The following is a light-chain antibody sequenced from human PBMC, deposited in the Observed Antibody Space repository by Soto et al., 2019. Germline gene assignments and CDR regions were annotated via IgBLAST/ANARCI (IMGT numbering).Light chain of an antibody. CDR1: QGVASD. J-gene: IGKJ4*01. Sequence: EIVMTQSPATLSVSPGERATSPGRASQGVASDLAWYRKKPGQAPRLVIYDIFTRATGVPTRISGSRSGTEVNLTISSLQSEDFAGDYCQHYNSWPLTFGGGTKVEIK. CDR3: QHYNSWPLT. V-gene: IGKV3D-15*01. CDR2: DIF.